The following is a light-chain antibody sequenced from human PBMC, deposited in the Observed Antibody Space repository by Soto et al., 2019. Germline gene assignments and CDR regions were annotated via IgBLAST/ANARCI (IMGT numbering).Light chain of an antibody. V-gene: IGKV1-9*01. Sequence: DIQLTQSPSFLSASVGDRVTITCRASQDISSYLAWYQQRPGKVPRFLTHSASTLQSGVPSRFSATGSGTTSPLTISSLQPEDIATYYCQQLNRFPRTFGQGTKVEV. CDR1: QDISSY. CDR2: SAS. J-gene: IGKJ1*01. CDR3: QQLNRFPRT.